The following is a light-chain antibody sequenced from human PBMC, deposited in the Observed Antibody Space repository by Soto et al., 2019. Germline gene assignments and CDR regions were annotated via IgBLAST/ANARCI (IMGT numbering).Light chain of an antibody. CDR1: QSVNIY. CDR3: QNYNSAPWT. Sequence: EIVMTQSPATLSVSPGERATLSCRASQSVNIYLAWYQQKPGRALRLLIDGASTRATGIPARFSGSGSGTEFTLTITGLQPEDFATYYCQNYNSAPWTFGQGTKVDTK. CDR2: GAS. J-gene: IGKJ1*01. V-gene: IGKV3-15*01.